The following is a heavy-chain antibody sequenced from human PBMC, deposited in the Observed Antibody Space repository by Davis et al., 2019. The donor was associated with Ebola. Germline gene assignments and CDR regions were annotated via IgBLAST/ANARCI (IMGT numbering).Heavy chain of an antibody. Sequence: ASVKVSCKASGGTFSSYAISWVRQAPGQGLEWMGWINPNSGGTNYAQKFQGWVTMTRDTSISTAYTELSSLRSEDTAVYYCARSAYYDILTGYETPGYYGMDVWGQGTTVTVSS. CDR3: ARSAYYDILTGYETPGYYGMDV. D-gene: IGHD3-9*01. CDR1: GGTFSSYA. J-gene: IGHJ6*02. CDR2: INPNSGGT. V-gene: IGHV1-2*04.